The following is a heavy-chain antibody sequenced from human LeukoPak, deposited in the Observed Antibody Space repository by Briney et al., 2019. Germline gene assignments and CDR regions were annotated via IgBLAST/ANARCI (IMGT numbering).Heavy chain of an antibody. D-gene: IGHD1-26*01. CDR3: ATTGSGSYYDY. Sequence: PGGSLRLSCAASGFTFRNYGMSWVRQAPGKGLEWVSAISGDAADIFYADSAKGRFTISRDNAKNTLFLQMNSLRAEDTAVYYCATTGSGSYYDYWGQGTLVTVSS. V-gene: IGHV3-23*01. CDR1: GFTFRNYG. J-gene: IGHJ4*02. CDR2: ISGDAADI.